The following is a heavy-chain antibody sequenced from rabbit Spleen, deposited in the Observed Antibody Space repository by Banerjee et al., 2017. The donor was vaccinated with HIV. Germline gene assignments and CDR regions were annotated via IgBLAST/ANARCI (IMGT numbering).Heavy chain of an antibody. V-gene: IGHV1S45*01. CDR3: ARDAAGREDFNL. CDR2: IDVVKSGNT. D-gene: IGHD4-2*01. Sequence: QEQLVESGGGLVKPGASLTLTCKASGLDFSSRYWICWVRQAPGKGLEWIACIDVVKSGNTYYATWAKGRFTISKTSSTTVALQVISLTAADTATYFCARDAAGREDFNLWGPGTPRHRL. J-gene: IGHJ4*01. CDR1: GLDFSSRYW.